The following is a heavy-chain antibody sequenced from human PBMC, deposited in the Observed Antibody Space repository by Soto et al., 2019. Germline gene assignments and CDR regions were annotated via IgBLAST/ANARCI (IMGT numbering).Heavy chain of an antibody. D-gene: IGHD1-26*01. CDR3: ARGGVYHDY. CDR1: GGSFSSYY. J-gene: IGHJ4*02. V-gene: IGHV4-59*01. CDR2: INDSGSA. Sequence: QVQLQESGPGLVKPSETLSLTCTVSGGSFSSYYWNWIRQPPGKGLEWIGYINDSGSAHYNPSLKSRVTISVDTLKNQFSLKLTSVTAADTAVYYCARGGVYHDYWGQGTMVTVSS.